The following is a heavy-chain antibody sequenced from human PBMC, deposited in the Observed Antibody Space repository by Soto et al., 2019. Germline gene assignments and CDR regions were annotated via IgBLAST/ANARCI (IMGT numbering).Heavy chain of an antibody. J-gene: IGHJ4*02. V-gene: IGHV3-21*01. D-gene: IGHD2-15*01. CDR1: GFTFSSYS. CDR3: ARQYCSGGSCYPYYFDY. Sequence: EVPLVESGGGLVKPGGSLRLSCAASGFTFSSYSMNWVRQAPGKGLEWVSSIGSSSSYIYYADSVKGRFTISRDNAKNSLYLQMNSLRAEDTAVYYCARQYCSGGSCYPYYFDYWGQGTLVTVSS. CDR2: IGSSSSYI.